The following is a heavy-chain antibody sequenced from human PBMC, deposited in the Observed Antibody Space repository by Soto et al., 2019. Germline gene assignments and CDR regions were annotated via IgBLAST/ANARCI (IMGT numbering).Heavy chain of an antibody. V-gene: IGHV3-64*07. J-gene: IGHJ4*02. Sequence: EVQLVESGGGLVQPGGSLRLSCAASGFTFTAYAMHWVRQAPGKGLEYVSAISSNGGSTFYADSVQGRFTISRDNSKNTLYLQVGSRRAEDMAVYYCARTIHDFWSGYPQGFFDYWGQGTLVTVSS. D-gene: IGHD3-3*01. CDR3: ARTIHDFWSGYPQGFFDY. CDR2: ISSNGGST. CDR1: GFTFTAYA.